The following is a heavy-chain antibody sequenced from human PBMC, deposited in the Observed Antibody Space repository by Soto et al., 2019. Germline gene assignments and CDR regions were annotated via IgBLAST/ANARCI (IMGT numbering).Heavy chain of an antibody. CDR1: GDSVSSSDYY. CDR2: IYYTGTT. Sequence: QLQLQMSGPGLVKPSETLSLTCTVSGDSVSSSDYYWGWIRQPPGKGLEWIATIYYTGTTYYIPSLKGRVTISVDTSKNQFSLELTSVTAADTAVYYCARYSGSYSFDYWGQGTLVTVSS. CDR3: ARYSGSYSFDY. V-gene: IGHV4-39*01. D-gene: IGHD1-26*01. J-gene: IGHJ4*02.